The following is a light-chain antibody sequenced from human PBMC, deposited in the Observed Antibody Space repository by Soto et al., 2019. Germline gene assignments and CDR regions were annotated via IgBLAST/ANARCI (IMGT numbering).Light chain of an antibody. CDR1: QSLSSY. V-gene: IGKV3-11*01. J-gene: IGKJ2*01. Sequence: EVVLTQSPATLSLSPGERATLSCRASQSLSSYLAWYQQKPCQAPRLLLYDASHRATGIPARFSVSGSGTDFTLTISSLETEYFAVYYCQQRSNWPRGTFGQGPKLEIK. CDR2: DAS. CDR3: QQRSNWPRGT.